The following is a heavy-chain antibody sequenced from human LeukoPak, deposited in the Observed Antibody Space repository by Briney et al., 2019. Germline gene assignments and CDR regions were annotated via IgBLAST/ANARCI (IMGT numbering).Heavy chain of an antibody. CDR3: ASLDLAAAGSGFDY. CDR1: GGSFSGYY. Sequence: PSETLYLTCAVYGGSFSGYYWSWIRQPPGKGLEWIGEINHSGSTNYNPSLKSRVTISVDTSKNQFSLKLSSVTAADTAVYYCASLDLAAAGSGFDYWGQGTLVTVSS. D-gene: IGHD6-13*01. V-gene: IGHV4-34*01. CDR2: INHSGST. J-gene: IGHJ4*02.